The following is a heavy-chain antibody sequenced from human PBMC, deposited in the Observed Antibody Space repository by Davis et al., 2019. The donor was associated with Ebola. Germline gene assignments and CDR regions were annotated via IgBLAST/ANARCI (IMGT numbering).Heavy chain of an antibody. CDR1: GYTFTSYG. J-gene: IGHJ4*02. Sequence: AASVKVSCKASGYTFTSYGISWVRQAPGQGLEWMGWISAYNGNTNYAQKLRGRVTMTTDTSTSTAYMELRSLRSDDTAVYYCARDITMVRGASYFDYWGQGTLVTVSS. CDR3: ARDITMVRGASYFDY. V-gene: IGHV1-18*01. CDR2: ISAYNGNT. D-gene: IGHD3-10*01.